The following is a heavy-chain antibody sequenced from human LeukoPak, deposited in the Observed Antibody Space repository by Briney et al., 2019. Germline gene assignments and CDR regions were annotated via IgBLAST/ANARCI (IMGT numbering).Heavy chain of an antibody. D-gene: IGHD3-3*01. J-gene: IGHJ6*02. CDR2: INPNSGGT. V-gene: IGHV1-2*02. CDR3: ARGAFLASFGVVYYYYGMDA. CDR1: GYTFTGYY. Sequence: GASVKVSCKASGYTFTGYYMHWVRQAPGQGLEWMGWINPNSGGTNYAQKFQGRVTMTRDTSISTAYMELSRLRSDDTAVYYCARGAFLASFGVVYYYYGMDAWGQGTTVTVSS.